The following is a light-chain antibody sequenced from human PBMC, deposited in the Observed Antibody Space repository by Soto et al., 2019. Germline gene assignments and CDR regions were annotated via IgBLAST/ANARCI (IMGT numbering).Light chain of an antibody. Sequence: DIQLTQSPSFLSASVGDRVTITCRASQGISSYVAWYQQKPGKAPKVLIYAASPLKSGVPSRFSRSGSWKKIHLHNHHLQAGEFATFPRSPVKNYPLTFGGGTRVEIK. CDR3: SPVKNYPLT. J-gene: IGKJ4*01. CDR2: AAS. CDR1: QGISSY. V-gene: IGKV1-9*01.